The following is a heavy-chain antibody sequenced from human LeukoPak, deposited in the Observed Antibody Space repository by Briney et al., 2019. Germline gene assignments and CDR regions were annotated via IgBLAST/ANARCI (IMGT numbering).Heavy chain of an antibody. CDR1: GFTFSSHG. J-gene: IGHJ4*02. D-gene: IGHD3-10*01. V-gene: IGHV3-30*02. CDR3: RGMSDY. CDR2: MPYDGNNK. Sequence: GGSLRLSCAASGFTFSSHGMHWVRQAPGKGLEWVAFMPYDGNNKYYADSVKGRFTISRDNSKNTLYLQMNSLRPEDTAVYYCRGMSDYWGQGTLVTVSS.